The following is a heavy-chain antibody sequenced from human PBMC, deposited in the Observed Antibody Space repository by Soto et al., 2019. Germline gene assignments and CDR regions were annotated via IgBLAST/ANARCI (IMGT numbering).Heavy chain of an antibody. CDR1: GGSVSTGVHY. V-gene: IGHV4-61*08. CDR2: IYYGGST. Sequence: QVQLQESGPGLVKPSETLSLTCTVSVSGGSVSTGVHYWSWIRQPPGQGLEWIGHIYYGGSTNYNPALKSRVTIPVDTSKNQCSLKLTSVTAADTAVYYCARGYYTSWYWFDRWGRGTLVTVSS. D-gene: IGHD6-13*01. J-gene: IGHJ2*01. CDR3: ARGYYTSWYWFDR.